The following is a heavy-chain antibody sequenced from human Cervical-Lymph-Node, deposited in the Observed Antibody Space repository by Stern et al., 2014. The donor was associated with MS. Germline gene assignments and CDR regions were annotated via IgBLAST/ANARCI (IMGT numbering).Heavy chain of an antibody. V-gene: IGHV3-23*04. CDR1: GFTFSSNA. Sequence: EVQLVESGGGSVQPGESLRLSCAASGFTFSSNAMSWVRQAPGKGLEWVSGISGSGGSTHYAASVKGRFTISRDNTKNPLYLQMNSLRAEDTAVYYCAKRDSGGYSVETNWGQGTLVTVSS. CDR2: ISGSGGST. D-gene: IGHD3-22*01. J-gene: IGHJ4*02. CDR3: AKRDSGGYSVETN.